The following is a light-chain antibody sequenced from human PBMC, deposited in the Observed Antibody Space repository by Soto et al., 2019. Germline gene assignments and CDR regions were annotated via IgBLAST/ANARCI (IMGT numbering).Light chain of an antibody. Sequence: EIVLTQSPGTLSLSPGERATLSCRASQSVSSSYLAWYQQKPGQAPRLLIYGASSRATGIPDRFSGSGSGTDFTLTISRLEPEDFGVYYCQQYGSSPRYTFRQGTKLATK. CDR2: GAS. CDR3: QQYGSSPRYT. CDR1: QSVSSSY. V-gene: IGKV3-20*01. J-gene: IGKJ2*01.